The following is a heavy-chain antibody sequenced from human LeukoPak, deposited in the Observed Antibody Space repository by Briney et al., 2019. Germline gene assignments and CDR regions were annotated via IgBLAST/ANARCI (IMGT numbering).Heavy chain of an antibody. Sequence: GGSLRLSCAASGFTFSSYAMHWVRQAPGKGLEWVAVISYDGSNKYYADPVKGRFTISRANSKNTLYLQMNSLRAEDTAVYYCASWYYYDSSGYSFDYWGQGTLVTVSS. CDR2: ISYDGSNK. CDR1: GFTFSSYA. D-gene: IGHD3-22*01. CDR3: ASWYYYDSSGYSFDY. V-gene: IGHV3-30-3*01. J-gene: IGHJ4*02.